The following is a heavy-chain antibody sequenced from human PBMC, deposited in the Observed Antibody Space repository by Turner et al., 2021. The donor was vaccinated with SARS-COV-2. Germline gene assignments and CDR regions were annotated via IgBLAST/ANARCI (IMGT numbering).Heavy chain of an antibody. J-gene: IGHJ4*02. CDR3: ARDRSGWKLDY. Sequence: QVQLVESGGGMVQPGRSLRLSCAASGFTFSSYAMHWVRQAPGKGLEWVAVISYDGSNKYYADSVKGRITTSRDNSKITLYLKMNSLRAEDTAVYYCARDRSGWKLDYWGQGTLVTVSS. D-gene: IGHD6-19*01. CDR2: ISYDGSNK. V-gene: IGHV3-30*04. CDR1: GFTFSSYA.